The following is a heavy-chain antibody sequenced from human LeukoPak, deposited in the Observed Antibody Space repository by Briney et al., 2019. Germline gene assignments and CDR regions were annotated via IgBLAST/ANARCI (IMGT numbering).Heavy chain of an antibody. CDR1: GGSFSGYY. CDR3: ARDRGLLHFDY. J-gene: IGHJ4*02. CDR2: INHSGST. V-gene: IGHV4-34*01. D-gene: IGHD3-10*01. Sequence: PSETLSLTCAVYGGSFSGYYWSWIRQPPGKGLEWIGEINHSGSTNYNPSLKSRVTISVDTSKNQFSLKLSSVTAADTAVYYCARDRGLLHFDYWGQGTLVTVSS.